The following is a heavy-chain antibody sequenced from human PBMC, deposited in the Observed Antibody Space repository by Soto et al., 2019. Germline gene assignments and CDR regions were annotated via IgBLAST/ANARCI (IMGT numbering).Heavy chain of an antibody. J-gene: IGHJ5*02. D-gene: IGHD1-26*01. V-gene: IGHV1-69*01. CDR1: GDTFSSSS. CDR3: ARDPHEVGSYFNWFDP. Sequence: QVQLVQSGAEVQKPGSSVKVSCKASGDTFSSSSISWVRQAPGQGLEWMGGIIPIFRTVNYAQKFQDRVTITADESTSTAYMELSSLRSEDTAVYYCARDPHEVGSYFNWFDPWGQGTLVTVSS. CDR2: IIPIFRTV.